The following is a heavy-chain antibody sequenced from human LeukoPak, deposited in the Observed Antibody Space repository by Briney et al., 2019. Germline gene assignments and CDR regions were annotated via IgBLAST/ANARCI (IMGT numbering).Heavy chain of an antibody. CDR3: ATNSGSPGGY. Sequence: GGSLRLSCVVSGFTFTNFAIHWVRQAPGKGLEWVAVIWYDGSNKYYADSVKGRFTISRDNSKNTLYLQMNSLRAEGTAIYYCATNSGSPGGYWGQGTLVTVSS. V-gene: IGHV3-33*08. CDR1: GFTFTNFA. D-gene: IGHD1-26*01. J-gene: IGHJ4*02. CDR2: IWYDGSNK.